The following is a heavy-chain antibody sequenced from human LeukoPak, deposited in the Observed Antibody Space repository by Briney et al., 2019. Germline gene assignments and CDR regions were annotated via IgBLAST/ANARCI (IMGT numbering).Heavy chain of an antibody. D-gene: IGHD3-16*02. CDR3: ARSPYDYVWGSYRFDKNWFDP. Sequence: GASVKVSCKASGYTFTGYYMHWVRQAPGQGLEWMGWINPNSGGTNYAQKFQGRVTMTRDTSISTAYMELSRLRSDDTAVYYCARSPYDYVWGSYRFDKNWFDPWGQGTLVTVSS. CDR1: GYTFTGYY. V-gene: IGHV1-2*02. CDR2: INPNSGGT. J-gene: IGHJ5*02.